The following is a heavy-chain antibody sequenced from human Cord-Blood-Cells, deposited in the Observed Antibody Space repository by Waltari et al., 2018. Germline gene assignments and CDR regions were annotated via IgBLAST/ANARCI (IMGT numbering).Heavy chain of an antibody. Sequence: QVQLVESGGGVVQPGRSLRLSCAASGFTFSSYGMHWVRQAPGKGLEWVAVIWYDGSNKYYADSVKGRFTISRDNSKNTLYLQMNSLRAEDTAVYYCARDLGGGWFDPWDQGTLVTVSS. CDR1: GFTFSSYG. V-gene: IGHV3-33*01. J-gene: IGHJ5*02. CDR2: IWYDGSNK. D-gene: IGHD3-16*01. CDR3: ARDLGGGWFDP.